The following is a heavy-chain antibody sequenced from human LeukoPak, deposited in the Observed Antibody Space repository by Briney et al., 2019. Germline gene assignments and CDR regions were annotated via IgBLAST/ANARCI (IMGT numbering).Heavy chain of an antibody. CDR1: GFTPTNYA. V-gene: IGHV3-23*01. CDR2: ISSGGGT. Sequence: QTGGSLRHSRAPSGFTPTNYAMSWVRQAPGKGLEWVSGISSGGGTFYPDSVKGRFTISRDNSKNTLYLQMDSLGAADTAIYYCAKEIAAIGLPAVDHWGQGTLVTVSS. CDR3: AKEIAAIGLPAVDH. J-gene: IGHJ4*02. D-gene: IGHD6-13*01.